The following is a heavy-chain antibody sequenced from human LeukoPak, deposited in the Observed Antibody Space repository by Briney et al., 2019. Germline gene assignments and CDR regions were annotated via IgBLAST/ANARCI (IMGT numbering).Heavy chain of an antibody. D-gene: IGHD3-22*01. V-gene: IGHV1-18*01. CDR1: GYTFSNYG. CDR2: ISYRDGYT. Sequence: ASVKVSCKASGYTFSNYGITWVRQAPGQGLEWLGWISYRDGYTKYTEKFQGRVTITTDTSTRTAYMELRSLRSDDTAVYYCARDYISHYYDSSDYYPKPGLDYWGQGTLVTVSS. CDR3: ARDYISHYYDSSDYYPKPGLDY. J-gene: IGHJ4*02.